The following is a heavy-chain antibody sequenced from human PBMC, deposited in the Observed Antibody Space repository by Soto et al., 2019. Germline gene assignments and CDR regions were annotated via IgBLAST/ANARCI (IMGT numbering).Heavy chain of an antibody. Sequence: GGSLRLSCAASGFTFRSYWIQWVRQAPGKGLVWVSWINSDGSSTRYADSVKGRFSISRDNAKNTLYLQMNSLRTEDTAVYYCASGGSSLNFDSWGQGTLVTVS. CDR2: INSDGSST. V-gene: IGHV3-74*01. CDR1: GFTFRSYW. J-gene: IGHJ4*02. CDR3: ASGGSSLNFDS. D-gene: IGHD6-6*01.